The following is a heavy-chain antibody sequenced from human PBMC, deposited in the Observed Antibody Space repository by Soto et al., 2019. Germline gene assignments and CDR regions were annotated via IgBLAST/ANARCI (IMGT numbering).Heavy chain of an antibody. CDR2: IYYSGST. CDR1: GGSISSSSYY. Sequence: PSETLSLTCTVSGGSISSSSYYWGWIRQPPGKGLEWIGSIYYSGSTYYNPSHKSRVTISVDTSKNQFSLKLSSVTAADTAVYYCARPQRYCSGGSCYSISSWFDPWGQGTLVTVSS. CDR3: ARPQRYCSGGSCYSISSWFDP. D-gene: IGHD2-15*01. V-gene: IGHV4-39*01. J-gene: IGHJ5*02.